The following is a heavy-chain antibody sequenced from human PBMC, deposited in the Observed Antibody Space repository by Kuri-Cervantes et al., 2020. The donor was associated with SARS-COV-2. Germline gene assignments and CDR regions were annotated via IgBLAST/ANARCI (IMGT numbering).Heavy chain of an antibody. Sequence: GESLKISCAASGFSFSTYWMSWVRPTPGKGLEWVGNIKQDASEEYYEDFVKGRFTISRANAQNSLYLQMNNLRAEDTAVYYCAKATGLGWFDPWGQGTLVTVSS. CDR1: GFSFSTYW. J-gene: IGHJ5*02. D-gene: IGHD4-17*01. CDR3: AKATGLGWFDP. V-gene: IGHV3-7*05. CDR2: IKQDASEE.